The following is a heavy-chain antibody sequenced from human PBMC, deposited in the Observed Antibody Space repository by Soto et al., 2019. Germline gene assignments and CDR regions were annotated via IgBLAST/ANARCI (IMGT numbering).Heavy chain of an antibody. CDR3: AYSRCGGDCLQSYSSHYYYGLDV. J-gene: IGHJ6*02. CDR2: IYWDDDK. V-gene: IGHV2-5*02. CDR1: GFSLNTGGVG. D-gene: IGHD2-21*02. Sequence: QITLKESGPTLVKPTQTLTLTCTISGFSLNTGGVGVGWIRQPPGKALEWLALIYWDDDKRYSPSLKSRLTITKDTSKTPVVLTMTNMDPLDTATYYCAYSRCGGDCLQSYSSHYYYGLDVWGQGTTVTVSS.